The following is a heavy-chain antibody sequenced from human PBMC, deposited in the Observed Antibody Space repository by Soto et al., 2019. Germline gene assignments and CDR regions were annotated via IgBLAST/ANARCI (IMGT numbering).Heavy chain of an antibody. CDR1: GFTFSSYS. J-gene: IGHJ5*02. D-gene: IGHD6-6*01. CDR3: ARTVQQLVRRFDP. CDR2: ISSSSSTI. Sequence: EVQLVESGGGLVQPGGSLRLSCAASGFTFSSYSMNWVRQAPGKGLEWVSYISSSSSTIYYADSVKGRFTISRDNAKNSLYLQMNSLIDEDTAVYYCARTVQQLVRRFDPWGQGTLVTVSS. V-gene: IGHV3-48*02.